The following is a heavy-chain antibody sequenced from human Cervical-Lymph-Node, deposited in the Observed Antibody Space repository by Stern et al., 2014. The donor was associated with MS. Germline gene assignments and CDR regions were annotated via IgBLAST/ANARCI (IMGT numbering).Heavy chain of an antibody. Sequence: QLQLQESGPGLVRPSETLSLTCSVSGPSITSYYWSWVRQPPGKGREWSGYIYYSGRTAYNPALKTRVTISADTSKNQFSVRLTSVSAADTAVYYCARGVGQWLPRGVHYWYGMDVWGQGTTIAVSS. J-gene: IGHJ6*02. V-gene: IGHV4-59*01. D-gene: IGHD6-19*01. CDR2: IYYSGRT. CDR1: GPSITSYY. CDR3: ARGVGQWLPRGVHYWYGMDV.